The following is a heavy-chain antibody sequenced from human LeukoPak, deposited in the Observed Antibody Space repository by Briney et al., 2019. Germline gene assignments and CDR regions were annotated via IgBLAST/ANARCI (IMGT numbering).Heavy chain of an antibody. D-gene: IGHD3-10*02. CDR3: AELGITMIGGV. J-gene: IGHJ6*04. V-gene: IGHV3-66*01. CDR1: GFTVSSNY. CDR2: IYSGGGT. Sequence: PGGSLRLSCAASGFTVSSNYINWVRQAPGKGLEWVSVIYSGGGTNSADSVKGRFTISRDNAKNSLYLQMNNLRAEDTAVYYCAELGITMIGGVWGKGTTVTISS.